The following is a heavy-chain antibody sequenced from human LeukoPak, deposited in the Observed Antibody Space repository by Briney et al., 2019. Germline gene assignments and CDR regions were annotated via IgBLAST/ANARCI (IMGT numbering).Heavy chain of an antibody. CDR3: ARRAGAYSHPYDY. J-gene: IGHJ4*02. D-gene: IGHD4/OR15-4a*01. Sequence: PGESLRLSCTVSGFTVSSNSMSWVRQAPGKGLEWVSFIYSAGSTHYSDSVKGRFTISIDNSKNTLYLQMNSLRVEDTAVYYCARRAGAYSHPYDYWGQGTLVTVSS. V-gene: IGHV3-53*01. CDR2: IYSAGST. CDR1: GFTVSSNS.